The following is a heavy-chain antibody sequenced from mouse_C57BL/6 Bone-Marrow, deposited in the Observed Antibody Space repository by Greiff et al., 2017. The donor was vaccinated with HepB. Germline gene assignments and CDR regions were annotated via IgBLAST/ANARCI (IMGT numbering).Heavy chain of an antibody. D-gene: IGHD1-1*01. CDR2: IDPSDSET. V-gene: IGHV1-52*01. J-gene: IGHJ4*01. CDR1: GYTFTSYW. CDR3: ARERDYYGSRDAMDY. Sequence: QVHVKQPGAELVRPGSSVKLSCKASGYTFTSYWMHWVKQRPIQGLEWIGNIDPSDSETHYNQKFKDKATLTVDKSSSTAYMQLSSLTSEDSAVYYCARERDYYGSRDAMDYWGQGTSVTVSS.